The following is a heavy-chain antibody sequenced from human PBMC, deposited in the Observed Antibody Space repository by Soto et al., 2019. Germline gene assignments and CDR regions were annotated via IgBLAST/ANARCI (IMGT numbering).Heavy chain of an antibody. D-gene: IGHD3-10*01. V-gene: IGHV4-61*01. CDR1: GDSVSSASDY. J-gene: IGHJ4*02. CDR3: AREDYASGSSPDY. Sequence: QVQLQESGPGLVKPSETLSLTCTVSGDSVSSASDYWSWIRQPPGKGLEWIGYIYNRGTTRYNPALKSRVTISVDTSKNRFSLKLTSVSAAEPAVYYCAREDYASGSSPDYWGKGARVPVSS. CDR2: IYNRGTT.